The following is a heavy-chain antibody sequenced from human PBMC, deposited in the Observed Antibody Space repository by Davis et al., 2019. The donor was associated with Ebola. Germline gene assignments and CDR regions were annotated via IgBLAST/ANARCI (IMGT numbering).Heavy chain of an antibody. CDR2: INHSGHT. J-gene: IGHJ6*02. CDR3: ARGRRVCSSTSCYSYYYYGMDV. V-gene: IGHV4-34*01. Sequence: MPSETLSPTCAVYGGSFSTYYWSWIRQLPGKGLEWIGEINHSGHTNYNPSLKSRVTLSVDTSKNQFSLKLSSVTAADTAVYYCARGRRVCSSTSCYSYYYYGMDVWGQGTTVTVSS. CDR1: GGSFSTYY. D-gene: IGHD2-2*01.